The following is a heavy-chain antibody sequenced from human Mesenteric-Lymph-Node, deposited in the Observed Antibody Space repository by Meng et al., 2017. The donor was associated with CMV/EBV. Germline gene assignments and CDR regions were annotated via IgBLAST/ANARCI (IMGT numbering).Heavy chain of an antibody. D-gene: IGHD5/OR15-5a*01. J-gene: IGHJ4*02. CDR2: IIASVDIR. V-gene: IGHV1-69*10. Sequence: SVKVSCKTARGTVNTYPISWVRQAPGQGPEWVGGIIASVDIRHYAQNFQGRVTISADKSTGTVYLDLRSLKSEDTAIYYCVRARRAAVSNPGRGYYFDYWGQGTLVTVSS. CDR3: VRARRAAVSNPGRGYYFDY. CDR1: RGTVNTYP.